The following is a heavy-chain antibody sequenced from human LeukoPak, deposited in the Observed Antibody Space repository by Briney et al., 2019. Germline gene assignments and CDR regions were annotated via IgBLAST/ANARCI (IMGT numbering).Heavy chain of an antibody. J-gene: IGHJ4*02. CDR3: AMYSSSWRLY. Sequence: GGSLRFSCAASAFTFSNNWWNWVPKAQGKGRGWDSRINNDGSGTTYADSVKGRFTISRDDAKNTLYLQMNSLRAEDTAVYYCAMYSSSWRLYWGQGTLVTVSS. CDR1: AFTFSNNW. V-gene: IGHV3-74*01. CDR2: INNDGSGT. D-gene: IGHD6-13*01.